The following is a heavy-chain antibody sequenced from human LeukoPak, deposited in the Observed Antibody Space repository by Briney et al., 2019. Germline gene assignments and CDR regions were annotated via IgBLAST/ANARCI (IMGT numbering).Heavy chain of an antibody. CDR2: ISYDGSNK. CDR3: ARESWSPHYYMDV. Sequence: GGSLRLSCAASGFTFRSYAMHWVRQAPGEGLEWVAVISYDGSNKDYADSVKGRLTISRDNSKNTLYLQMNSLRAEDTAVFYCARESWSPHYYMDVWGKGTTVTVSS. J-gene: IGHJ6*03. D-gene: IGHD3-10*01. V-gene: IGHV3-30*04. CDR1: GFTFRSYA.